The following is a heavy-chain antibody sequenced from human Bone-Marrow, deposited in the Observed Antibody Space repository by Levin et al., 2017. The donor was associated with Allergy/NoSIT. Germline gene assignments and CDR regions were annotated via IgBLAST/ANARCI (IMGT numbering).Heavy chain of an antibody. V-gene: IGHV3-30*03. CDR3: ATHIAVAGHEGFDY. Sequence: PGGSLRLSCTAFGFAFENYDMYWVRQAPGKGLEWVGVVSDDGRSSFYADSVRGRFTISRDNSPNTLFLQISSLRDEDTAVYYCATHIAVAGHEGFDYSGQGTLVTVSS. CDR2: VSDDGRSS. J-gene: IGHJ4*02. CDR1: GFAFENYD. D-gene: IGHD6-19*01.